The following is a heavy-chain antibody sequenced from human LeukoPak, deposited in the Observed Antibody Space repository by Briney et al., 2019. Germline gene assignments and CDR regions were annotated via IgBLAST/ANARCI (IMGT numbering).Heavy chain of an antibody. Sequence: ASVKVSCKASGYTFTSYGITWVRQAPGQGLEWMGWISAYNGNTNYAQKFQGRVTMTTDTSTSTGHMELRSLRSDDTALYYCARDRGFNWFGPWGQGTLVTVSS. CDR3: ARDRGFNWFGP. V-gene: IGHV1-18*01. CDR2: ISAYNGNT. CDR1: GYTFTSYG. J-gene: IGHJ5*02.